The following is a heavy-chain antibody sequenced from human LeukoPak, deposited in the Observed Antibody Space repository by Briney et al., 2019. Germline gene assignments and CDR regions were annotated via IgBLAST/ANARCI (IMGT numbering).Heavy chain of an antibody. CDR1: GLTFSSYW. Sequence: GGSLRLSCAASGLTFSSYWMHWVRQAPGEGLVWVSRSNSDGSSTSYADSVKGRFTISRDNAKNTLYLQMNSLRAEDTAVYYCARGNSGSRSIPFDYWGQGSLVTVSS. J-gene: IGHJ4*02. CDR3: ARGNSGSRSIPFDY. D-gene: IGHD1-26*01. CDR2: SNSDGSST. V-gene: IGHV3-74*01.